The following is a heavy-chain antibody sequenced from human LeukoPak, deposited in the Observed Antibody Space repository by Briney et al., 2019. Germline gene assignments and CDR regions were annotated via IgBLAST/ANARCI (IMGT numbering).Heavy chain of an antibody. D-gene: IGHD6-13*01. V-gene: IGHV4-39*07. CDR1: GGSISSSSYY. CDR3: ARETPSSTYSYYMDV. Sequence: PSETLSLTCTVSGGSISSSSYYWGWIRQPPGKGLEWIGSIYYSGSTYYNPSLKGRVTISVDTSKNQFSLKLSSVTAADTAVYYCARETPSSTYSYYMDVWGKGTTVTVSS. CDR2: IYYSGST. J-gene: IGHJ6*03.